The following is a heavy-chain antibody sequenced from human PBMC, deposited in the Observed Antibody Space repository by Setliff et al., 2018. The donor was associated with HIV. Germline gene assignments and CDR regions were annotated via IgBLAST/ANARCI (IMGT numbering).Heavy chain of an antibody. CDR3: ATAGTYYYGSGSYHEFGY. D-gene: IGHD3-10*01. CDR2: VDPQDGET. Sequence: EASVKVSCKASGYIFTDYYMHWVQQAPGEGLEWMGRVDPQDGETKYAEKFQGRVTITADTSTDTSDMELSSLRSEDTAVYYCATAGTYYYGSGSYHEFGYWGQGTLVTVSS. V-gene: IGHV1-69-2*01. CDR1: GYIFTDYY. J-gene: IGHJ4*02.